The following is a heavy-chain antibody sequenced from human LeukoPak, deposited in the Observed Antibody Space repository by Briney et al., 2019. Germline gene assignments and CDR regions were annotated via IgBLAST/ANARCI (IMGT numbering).Heavy chain of an antibody. CDR3: ARDRGITGATVHDAFDI. Sequence: EASVKVSCKASGYTFTSYYMHWVRQAPGLGLEWMGIINPSGGSTSYAQKFQGRVTMTRDMSTSTVYMELSSLRSEDTAVYYCARDRGITGATVHDAFDIWGQGTMVTVSS. V-gene: IGHV1-46*01. CDR1: GYTFTSYY. D-gene: IGHD1-20*01. J-gene: IGHJ3*02. CDR2: INPSGGST.